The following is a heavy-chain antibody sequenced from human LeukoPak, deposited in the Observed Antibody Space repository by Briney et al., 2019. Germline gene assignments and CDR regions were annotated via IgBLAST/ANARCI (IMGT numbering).Heavy chain of an antibody. Sequence: KASETLSLXCTVSGGSISSSSYYWGWIRQPPGKGLEWIGSIYYSGNTYYNPSLKSRVTISVDTSENQFSLKLSSVPAADTAVYYCARQPKSHFWSGYYTFFFAYWGQGPLVTVSS. CDR1: GGSISSSSYY. D-gene: IGHD3-3*02. V-gene: IGHV4-39*01. CDR3: ARQPKSHFWSGYYTFFFAY. J-gene: IGHJ4*02. CDR2: IYYSGNT.